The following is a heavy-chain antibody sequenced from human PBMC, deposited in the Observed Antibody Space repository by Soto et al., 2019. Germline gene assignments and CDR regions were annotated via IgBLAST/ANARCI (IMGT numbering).Heavy chain of an antibody. Sequence: PSETLSLTCAVSGYPISSSNWWGWIRQPPGKGLEWIGYIYYSGSTYYNPSLKSRVTMSVDTSKNQFSLKLSSVTAVDTAVYYCARIGYGDYYYMDVWGKGTTVTVSS. J-gene: IGHJ6*03. D-gene: IGHD4-17*01. V-gene: IGHV4-28*01. CDR3: ARIGYGDYYYMDV. CDR1: GYPISSSNW. CDR2: IYYSGST.